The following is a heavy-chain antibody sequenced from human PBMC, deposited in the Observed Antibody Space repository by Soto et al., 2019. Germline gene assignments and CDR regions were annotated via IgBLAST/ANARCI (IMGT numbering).Heavy chain of an antibody. CDR3: AKDNANGWYLDL. J-gene: IGHJ2*01. V-gene: IGHV3-30*18. CDR2: ISYDGSNK. D-gene: IGHD2-8*01. CDR1: GVTFSSYG. Sequence: QVQLVESGGGVVQPGRSLRLSCAASGVTFSSYGMHWVRQAPGKGLEWVAVISYDGSNKYYVDSVKGRFTISRDNSKKTLYLQMNNLRAADTAVYLCAKDNANGWYLDLWGRGTLVTVSS.